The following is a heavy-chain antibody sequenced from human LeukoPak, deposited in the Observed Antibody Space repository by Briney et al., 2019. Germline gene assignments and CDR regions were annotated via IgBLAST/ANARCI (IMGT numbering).Heavy chain of an antibody. D-gene: IGHD6-13*01. CDR1: GYTFTNFD. V-gene: IGHV1-8*01. Sequence: ASVKVSCNASGYTFTNFDINWVRQAPGQGLEWMGWMNPVSGNAGSAQKFQGRITLTRDTSINTAYMELSSLRSDDTAFYYCARAPMGAAALYWGQGTLVTVSS. CDR2: MNPVSGNA. CDR3: ARAPMGAAALY. J-gene: IGHJ4*02.